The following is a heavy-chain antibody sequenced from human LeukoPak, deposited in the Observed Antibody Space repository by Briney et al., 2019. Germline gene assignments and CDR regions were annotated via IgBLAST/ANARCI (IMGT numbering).Heavy chain of an antibody. V-gene: IGHV6-1*01. J-gene: IGHJ3*01. D-gene: IGHD1-26*01. CDR2: TYYRSKWNK. Sequence: SQTLSLTCAISGDSVSTSNAAWTWIRQSPSRGLEWLGRTYYRSKWNKDYAVSVKSRIIINADTSKNQFSLQLNSVTPEDTAVYYCARALSGGGHAFDLWGQGTMITVSS. CDR3: ARALSGGGHAFDL. CDR1: GDSVSTSNAA.